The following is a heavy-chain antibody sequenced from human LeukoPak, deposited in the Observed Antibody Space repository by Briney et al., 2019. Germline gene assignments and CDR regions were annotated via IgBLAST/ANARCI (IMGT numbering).Heavy chain of an antibody. CDR1: GFTFSSYA. J-gene: IGHJ5*02. Sequence: GGSLRLSCAASGFTFSSYAMHWVRQAPGKGLEWVAVISYDGSNKYYADSVKGRFTISRDNSKNTLYLQMNSLRTDDTAVYYCAKDGTCSSASCYRFDPWGQGTLVTVSS. CDR3: AKDGTCSSASCYRFDP. V-gene: IGHV3-30*04. D-gene: IGHD2-2*01. CDR2: ISYDGSNK.